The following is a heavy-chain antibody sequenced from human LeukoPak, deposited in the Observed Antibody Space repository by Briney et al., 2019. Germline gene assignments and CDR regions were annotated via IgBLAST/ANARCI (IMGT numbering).Heavy chain of an antibody. CDR3: AKEGGSGGWYGPYYFDY. V-gene: IGHV3-23*01. D-gene: IGHD6-19*01. CDR2: ISGSGGST. CDR1: GFTVSSNY. J-gene: IGHJ4*02. Sequence: PGGSLRLSCAASGFTVSSNYMSWVRQAPGKGLEWVSAISGSGGSTYYADSVKGRFTISRDNSKNTLYLQMNSLRAEDTAVYYCAKEGGSGGWYGPYYFDYWGQGTLVTVSS.